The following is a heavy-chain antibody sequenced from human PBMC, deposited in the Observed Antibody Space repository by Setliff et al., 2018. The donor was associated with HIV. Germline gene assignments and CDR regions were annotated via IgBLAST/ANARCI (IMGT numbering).Heavy chain of an antibody. CDR3: ARGMIVATITNFYYYMDV. J-gene: IGHJ6*03. V-gene: IGHV4-4*07. D-gene: IGHD5-12*01. Sequence: LSLTCTVSGGSISSYYWSWIRQPAGKGLEWIGRIYSSGSTNYNPSLKSRVTMSVDTSNNQFSLKLSSVTAADTAVYYCARGMIVATITNFYYYMDVWGKGTTVTVSS. CDR1: GGSISSYY. CDR2: IYSSGST.